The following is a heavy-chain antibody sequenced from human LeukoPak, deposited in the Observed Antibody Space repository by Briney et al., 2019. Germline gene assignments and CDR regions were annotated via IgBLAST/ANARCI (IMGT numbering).Heavy chain of an antibody. CDR2: IDPNSGGT. CDR1: GYTFTGYY. D-gene: IGHD2-2*01. J-gene: IGHJ3*02. CDR3: ARGRAVVPAVTRGYDAFDI. Sequence: GASVKVSCKASGYTFTGYYMHWVRQAPGQGLEWMGWIDPNSGGTNYAQKFQGRVTMTRDTSISTAYMELSRQRSDDTAVYYCARGRAVVPAVTRGYDAFDIWGQGTMVTVSS. V-gene: IGHV1-2*02.